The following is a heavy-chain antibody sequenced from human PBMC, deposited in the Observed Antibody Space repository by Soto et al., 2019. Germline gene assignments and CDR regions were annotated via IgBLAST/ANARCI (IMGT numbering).Heavy chain of an antibody. CDR3: ARGPGGPDGPGDY. D-gene: IGHD2-15*01. CDR1: GYTFTSYA. CDR2: INAGNGNT. J-gene: IGHJ4*02. Sequence: QVQLVQSGAEVKKPGASVKVSCKASGYTFTSYAMHSVRQAPGQRLEWMGWINAGNGNTKYSQKFQGRVTITRDTSASTAYMELSRLRSEDTAVYYCARGPGGPDGPGDYWGQGTLVIVSS. V-gene: IGHV1-3*01.